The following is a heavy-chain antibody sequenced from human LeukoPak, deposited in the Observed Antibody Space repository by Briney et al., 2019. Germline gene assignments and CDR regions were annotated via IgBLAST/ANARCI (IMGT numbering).Heavy chain of an antibody. D-gene: IGHD5-12*01. Sequence: SETLSLTCTVSGGSISNYYWSWIRQPAGKGLEWIGRIYSSGTTIYNPSLKSRVTMSADTSKNQFSLKLSSVTAADTAVYFCASGFSGYDPWGQGTLVTVSS. CDR2: IYSSGTT. CDR1: GGSISNYY. J-gene: IGHJ5*02. V-gene: IGHV4-4*07. CDR3: ASGFSGYDP.